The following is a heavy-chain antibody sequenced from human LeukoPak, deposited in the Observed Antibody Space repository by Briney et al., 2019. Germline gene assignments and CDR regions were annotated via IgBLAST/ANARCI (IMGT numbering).Heavy chain of an antibody. CDR1: GFTFSSYG. V-gene: IGHV3-23*01. D-gene: IGHD5-18*01. Sequence: GGSLRLSCAASGFTFSSYGMSWVRQAPGKGLEWVSAISGSGGSTYYADSVKGRFTISRDNSKNTLYLQMNSLRAEDTAVYYCAKNPVDTAMVMSWFDPWGQGTLVTVSS. J-gene: IGHJ5*02. CDR2: ISGSGGST. CDR3: AKNPVDTAMVMSWFDP.